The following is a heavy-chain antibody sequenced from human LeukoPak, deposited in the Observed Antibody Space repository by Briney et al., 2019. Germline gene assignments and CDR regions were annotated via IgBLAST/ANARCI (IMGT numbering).Heavy chain of an antibody. J-gene: IGHJ4*02. CDR1: GDSVSSNIAA. Sequence: SQTLSLTCAISGDSVSSNIAAWNWIRQSPSRGLEWLGRTYYRSKWYYDYAVSGKSRITIYPDTSKNQFSLHLNSVTPDDTAVYYCARLVGGYPDSWGQGTLVTVSS. CDR3: ARLVGGYPDS. CDR2: TYYRSKWYY. D-gene: IGHD2-2*01. V-gene: IGHV6-1*01.